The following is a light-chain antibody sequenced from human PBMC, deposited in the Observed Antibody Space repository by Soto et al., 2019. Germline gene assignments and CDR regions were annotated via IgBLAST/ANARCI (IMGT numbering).Light chain of an antibody. CDR3: SSYTSSSTRV. V-gene: IGLV2-14*03. Sequence: QSALTQPASVSGSPGQSITISCTGTSSDVGGYKYVSWYQQHPGKAPTLMIYDVSNRPSGISNRFSGSKSGNTASLTISGLQAEDEADYYCSSYTSSSTRVFGGGTKLTVL. J-gene: IGLJ2*01. CDR2: DVS. CDR1: SSDVGGYKY.